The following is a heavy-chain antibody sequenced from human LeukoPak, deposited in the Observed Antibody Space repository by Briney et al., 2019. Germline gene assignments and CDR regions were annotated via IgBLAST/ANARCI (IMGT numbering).Heavy chain of an antibody. V-gene: IGHV3-33*01. CDR2: IWYDGSNK. Sequence: GGSLRLSCAASGFTFSSYGMHWVRQAPGKGLEWVAVIWYDGSNKYYADSVKGRFTISRDNSKNTLYLQMNSLRAEDTAVYYCARDHDPLYNWNLNWFDPWGQGTLVTVSS. CDR1: GFTFSSYG. D-gene: IGHD1-7*01. J-gene: IGHJ5*02. CDR3: ARDHDPLYNWNLNWFDP.